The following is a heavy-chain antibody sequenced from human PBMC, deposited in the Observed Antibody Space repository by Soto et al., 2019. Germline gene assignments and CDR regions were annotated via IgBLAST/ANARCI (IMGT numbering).Heavy chain of an antibody. CDR1: GFTVSSNY. CDR3: ARERAQLERRRAFDI. J-gene: IGHJ3*02. V-gene: IGHV3-66*01. Sequence: GGSLRLSCAASGFTVSSNYMSWVRQAPGKGLEWVSVIYSGGSTYYADSVKGRFTISRDNSKNTLYLQMNSLRAEDTAVYYCARERAQLERRRAFDIWGQGTMVTVSS. D-gene: IGHD1-1*01. CDR2: IYSGGST.